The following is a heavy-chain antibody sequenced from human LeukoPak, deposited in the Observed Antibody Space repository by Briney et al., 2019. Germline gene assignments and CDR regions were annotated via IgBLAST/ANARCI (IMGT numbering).Heavy chain of an antibody. Sequence: SVKVSCKASGGTFSSYAISWARQAPGQGLEWMGGIIPIFGTANYAQKFQGRVTMTRDMSTSTVYMELSSLTSEDMAIYYCAKYGLSPYFDYWGQGTLVTVSS. CDR2: IIPIFGTA. J-gene: IGHJ4*02. V-gene: IGHV1-69*05. CDR3: AKYGLSPYFDY. CDR1: GGTFSSYA. D-gene: IGHD4-17*01.